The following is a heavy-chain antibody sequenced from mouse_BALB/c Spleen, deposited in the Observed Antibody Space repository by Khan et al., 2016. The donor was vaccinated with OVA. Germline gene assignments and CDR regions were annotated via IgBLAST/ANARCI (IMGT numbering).Heavy chain of an antibody. Sequence: LVESGPELKKPGETVKISCKASGYTFTNYGMNWVKKAPGKGLKWMGWINTYTGEPTSADDFKGRFDFSLETSANPASLQINNLKNEDTSTYFWARSASYWFFDVWGAGTTVTVSS. CDR1: GYTFTNYG. J-gene: IGHJ1*01. CDR3: ARSASYWFFDV. V-gene: IGHV9-3-1*01. CDR2: INTYTGEP. D-gene: IGHD6-1*01.